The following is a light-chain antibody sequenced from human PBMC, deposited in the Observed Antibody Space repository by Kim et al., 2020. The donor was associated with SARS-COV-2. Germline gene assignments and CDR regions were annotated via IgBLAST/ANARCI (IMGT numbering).Light chain of an antibody. CDR1: QDISNY. CDR3: QQKET. V-gene: IGKV1-33*01. J-gene: IGKJ1*01. Sequence: DIQMTQSPSSLSASVGDRVTITCQASQDISNYLNWYQQKPGKAPKLLIYDASNLETGVPSRFSGSGSGTDFTFTISSLQPEDIATYYCQQKETFGQGTKVDIK. CDR2: DAS.